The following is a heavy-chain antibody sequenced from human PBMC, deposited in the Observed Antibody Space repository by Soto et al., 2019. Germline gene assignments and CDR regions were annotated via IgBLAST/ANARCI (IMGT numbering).Heavy chain of an antibody. CDR3: AKMNYSSSSFYYGMDV. CDR1: GFTFSSYA. D-gene: IGHD6-6*01. Sequence: GGSLRLSCAASGFTFSSYAMSWVRQAPGKGLEWVSAISGSGGSTYYADSVKGRLTISRDNSKNTLYLQMNSLRAEDTAVYYCAKMNYSSSSFYYGMDVWGQGTTVTVSS. J-gene: IGHJ6*02. CDR2: ISGSGGST. V-gene: IGHV3-23*01.